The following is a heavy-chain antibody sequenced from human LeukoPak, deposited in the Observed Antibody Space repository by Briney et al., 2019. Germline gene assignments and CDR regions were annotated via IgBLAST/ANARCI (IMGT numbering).Heavy chain of an antibody. CDR3: ARDVSGYSYGYPLGY. D-gene: IGHD5-18*01. CDR2: ISYDANIGSNK. V-gene: IGHV3-30-3*01. CDR1: GFTFSRYA. Sequence: GGSLRLSCATSGFTFSRYATHWVRQAPGKGLEWVALISYDANIGSNKYYADSVKGRFTISRDNSKNTLYLQMNSLRAEDTAVYYCARDVSGYSYGYPLGYWGQGTLVTVSS. J-gene: IGHJ4*02.